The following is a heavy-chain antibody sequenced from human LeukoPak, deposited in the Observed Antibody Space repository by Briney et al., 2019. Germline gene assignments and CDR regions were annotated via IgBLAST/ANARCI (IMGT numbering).Heavy chain of an antibody. J-gene: IGHJ3*02. D-gene: IGHD4-17*01. V-gene: IGHV3-48*04. CDR2: ISSSGSTI. CDR1: GFTFNTYT. Sequence: PGGSLRLSCAASGFTFNTYTINWVRQAPGKGLEWVSYISSSGSTIYYADSVKGRFTISRDNAKNSLYLQMNSLRAEDTAVYYCARVRSTVTTIRAFDIWGQGTMVTVSS. CDR3: ARVRSTVTTIRAFDI.